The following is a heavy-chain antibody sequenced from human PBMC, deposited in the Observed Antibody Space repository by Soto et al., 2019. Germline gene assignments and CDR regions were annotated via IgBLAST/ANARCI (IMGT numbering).Heavy chain of an antibody. CDR3: ARVLEVYGSDV. CDR2: IYYSGST. J-gene: IGHJ6*02. Sequence: SETLSLTCAVSGGSISSGGYYWSWIRQHPGKGLEWIGYIYYSGSTYYNPSLKSRVTISVDTSKNQFSLKLSSVTAADTAVYYCARVLEVYGSDVWGQGTTVTVSS. D-gene: IGHD3-10*01. V-gene: IGHV4-31*11. CDR1: GGSISSGGYY.